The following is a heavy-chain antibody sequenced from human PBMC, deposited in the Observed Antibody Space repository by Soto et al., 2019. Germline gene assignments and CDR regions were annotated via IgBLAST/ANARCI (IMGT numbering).Heavy chain of an antibody. J-gene: IGHJ6*02. CDR3: ARDQIAAAGPTSFYYYGMDV. V-gene: IGHV3-33*01. CDR2: IWYDGSNK. CDR1: GFTFSSYG. D-gene: IGHD6-13*01. Sequence: QVQLVESGGGVVQPGRSLRLSCAASGFTFSSYGMHWVRQAPGKGLEWVAVIWYDGSNKYYADSVKGRFTISRDNSKNTLYLQMNSLRAEDTAVYYCARDQIAAAGPTSFYYYGMDVWGQGTTVTVSS.